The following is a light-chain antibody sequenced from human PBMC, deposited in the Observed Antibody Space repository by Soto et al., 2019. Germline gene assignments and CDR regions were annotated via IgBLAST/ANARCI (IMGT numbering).Light chain of an antibody. CDR3: GAWDTSLSGGV. V-gene: IGLV1-51*02. Sequence: QSVLMQPPSVSAAPGQKVTISCSGSSSNIGSDFVSWYQQLPGTAPKLLIYEDNKRPSGIPDRFSGSKSGTSATLGITGLQTGDEADYYCGAWDTSLSGGVFGGGTKLTVL. CDR1: SSNIGSDF. J-gene: IGLJ2*01. CDR2: EDN.